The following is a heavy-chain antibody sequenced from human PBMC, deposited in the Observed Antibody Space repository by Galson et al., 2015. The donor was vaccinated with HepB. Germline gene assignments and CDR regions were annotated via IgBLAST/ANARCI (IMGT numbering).Heavy chain of an antibody. D-gene: IGHD5-12*01. Sequence: SLRLSCAASGFFFSDYNMSWVRQAPGKGLEWVSSISSSGTVYYADSLKGRSTIPRDNAKNSLDLQVDSLRAEDTAVYYCARDLCAVSPPPTNYTDVWGTGTTVTVSS. CDR2: ISSSGTV. CDR3: ARDLCAVSPPPTNYTDV. J-gene: IGHJ6*03. CDR1: GFFFSDYN. V-gene: IGHV3-69-1*01.